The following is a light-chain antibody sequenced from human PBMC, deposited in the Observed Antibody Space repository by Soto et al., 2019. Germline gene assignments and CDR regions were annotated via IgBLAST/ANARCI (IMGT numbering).Light chain of an antibody. J-gene: IGKJ5*01. CDR2: DAS. CDR3: QQRSSWPS. Sequence: IVLTQSPATLSWSPGERATLSCRASQSVSSYLAWYQHKPGQAPRLLIYDASNRATGIPARFSGSGSRTYFTITISSLEPEDFALYYLQQRSSWPSFGQGTRLEIK. CDR1: QSVSSY. V-gene: IGKV3-11*01.